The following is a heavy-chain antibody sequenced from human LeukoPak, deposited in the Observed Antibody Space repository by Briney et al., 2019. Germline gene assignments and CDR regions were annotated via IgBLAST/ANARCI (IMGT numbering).Heavy chain of an antibody. J-gene: IGHJ5*02. CDR3: AKGYKLERSYWFDP. CDR1: GFTFSDYY. D-gene: IGHD1-1*01. CDR2: ISSSGNTK. Sequence: PGGSLRLSCAASGFTFSDYYMSWIRQAPGKGLEWVSYISSSGNTKYYADSVKGRFTISRDNSKNTLYLQMNSLRAEDTAVYYCAKGYKLERSYWFDPWGQGTLVTVSS. V-gene: IGHV3-11*01.